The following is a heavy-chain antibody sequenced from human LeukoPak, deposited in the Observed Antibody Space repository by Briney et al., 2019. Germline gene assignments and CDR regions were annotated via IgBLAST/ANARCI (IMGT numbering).Heavy chain of an antibody. CDR2: ITGSGDST. Sequence: GGSLRLSCAASGFTFSNYAMSWVRQAPGRGLEWVSVITGSGDSTYYADSVKGRFTISRDNSKSTLYLQMNSLRAEDTALYYCAEAHCGSSSCSRVDYWGQGTLVTVSS. CDR1: GFTFSNYA. V-gene: IGHV3-23*01. J-gene: IGHJ4*02. CDR3: AEAHCGSSSCSRVDY. D-gene: IGHD2-2*01.